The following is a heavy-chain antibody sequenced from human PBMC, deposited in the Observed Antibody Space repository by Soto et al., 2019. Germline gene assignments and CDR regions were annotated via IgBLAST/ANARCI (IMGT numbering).Heavy chain of an antibody. Sequence: PGGSLRLSCAASGFTFSSYSMNWVRQAPGKGLEWVSSISSSSSYIYYADSVKGRFTISRDNAKNSLYLQMNSLRAEDTAVYYCASMEGDQYYDILTGYYTLTPADYWGQGTLVTVSS. D-gene: IGHD3-9*01. V-gene: IGHV3-21*01. J-gene: IGHJ4*02. CDR1: GFTFSSYS. CDR2: ISSSSSYI. CDR3: ASMEGDQYYDILTGYYTLTPADY.